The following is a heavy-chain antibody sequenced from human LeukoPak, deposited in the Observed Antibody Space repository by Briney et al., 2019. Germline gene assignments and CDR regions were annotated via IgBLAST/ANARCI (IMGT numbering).Heavy chain of an antibody. D-gene: IGHD6-19*01. CDR2: INHSGST. CDR3: ARQKVAGTDY. CDR1: GGSFSGYY. V-gene: IGHV4-34*01. Sequence: SETLSLTCAVYGGSFSGYYWSWIRQPPGKGLEWIGEINHSGSTNYNPSLKSRVTISVDTSKNQFSLKLSSVTAADTAVYYCARQKVAGTDYWGQGTLVTVSS. J-gene: IGHJ4*02.